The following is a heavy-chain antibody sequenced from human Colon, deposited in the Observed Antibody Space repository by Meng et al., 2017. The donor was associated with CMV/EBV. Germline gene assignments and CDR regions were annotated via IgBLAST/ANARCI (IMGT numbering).Heavy chain of an antibody. D-gene: IGHD1-1*01. CDR1: GYTFSDYF. CDR3: ARAKLTGDSRYYGMAV. J-gene: IGHJ6*02. CDR2: INPNSGDT. Sequence: ASVKASCKASGYTFSDYFVQWVRQAPGQGLEWLGYINPNSGDTNYAQKFQGRVTLTRDTSVRTVYMELTSLTSDDTAMYFCARAKLTGDSRYYGMAVWGQGTAVTVSS. V-gene: IGHV1-2*02.